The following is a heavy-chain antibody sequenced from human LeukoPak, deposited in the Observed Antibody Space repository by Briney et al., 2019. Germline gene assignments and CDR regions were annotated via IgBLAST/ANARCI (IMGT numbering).Heavy chain of an antibody. J-gene: IGHJ3*02. CDR1: GHTFINYG. V-gene: IGHV1-18*04. D-gene: IGHD3-10*01. Sequence: ASVKVSCKASGHTFINYGISWVRQAPGQGLEWMGWISGHNGNTKNAQKVQGRVTMTTDTSTSTAYMELRSLRPDDTAVYYCARVFGSASSGPYDAFDIWVQGTMVTVSS. CDR2: ISGHNGNT. CDR3: ARVFGSASSGPYDAFDI.